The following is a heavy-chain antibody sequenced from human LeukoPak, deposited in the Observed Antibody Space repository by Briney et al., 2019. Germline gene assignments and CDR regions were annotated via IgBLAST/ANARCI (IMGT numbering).Heavy chain of an antibody. CDR3: TRRYNYDSSGYYYVRDAFDI. CDR1: GFTFGDYV. D-gene: IGHD3-22*01. V-gene: IGHV3-49*04. Sequence: GGSLRLSCTASGFTFGDYVMSWVRQAPGKGLECVGFIRSKAYGGTTKNAASVKGRFTISRDDSRSIAYLQMNSLKTEDTAVYYCTRRYNYDSSGYYYVRDAFDIWGQGTMVTVSS. CDR2: IRSKAYGGTT. J-gene: IGHJ3*02.